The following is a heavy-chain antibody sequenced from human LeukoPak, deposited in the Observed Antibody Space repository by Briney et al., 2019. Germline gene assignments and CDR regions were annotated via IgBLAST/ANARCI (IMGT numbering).Heavy chain of an antibody. CDR2: ISGSGGST. D-gene: IGHD6-19*01. J-gene: IGHJ4*02. CDR1: GFTVSSKY. V-gene: IGHV3-23*01. CDR3: AKGSLVFSSGWYYFDY. Sequence: GGSPRLSCAASGFTVSSKYMSWVRQAPGKGLEWVSAISGSGGSTYYADSVKGRFTISRDNSKNTLYLQMNSLRAEDTAVYYCAKGSLVFSSGWYYFDYWGQGTLVTVSS.